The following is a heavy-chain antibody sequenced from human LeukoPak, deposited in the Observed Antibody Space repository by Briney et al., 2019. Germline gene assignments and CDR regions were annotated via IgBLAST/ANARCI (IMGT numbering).Heavy chain of an antibody. V-gene: IGHV1-2*02. D-gene: IGHD6-6*01. CDR3: ARAGRIAARPRNYFDY. CDR1: GYTFTGYY. CDR2: IDPNGGGT. J-gene: IGHJ4*02. Sequence: GASVKVSCKASGYTFTGYYMHWVRQAPGQGLELMGWIDPNGGGTNYAQKFQGRVTMTRDTSISTAYMELSRLRSDDTAVYYCARAGRIAARPRNYFDYWGQGTLVTVSS.